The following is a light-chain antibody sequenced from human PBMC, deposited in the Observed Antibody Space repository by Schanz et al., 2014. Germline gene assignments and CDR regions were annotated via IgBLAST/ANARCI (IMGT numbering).Light chain of an antibody. CDR1: SSDVGGYNY. J-gene: IGLJ2*01. CDR3: SSYAGSDNVV. CDR2: DVN. V-gene: IGLV2-8*01. Sequence: QSALTQPASVSGSPGQSITISCTGTSSDVGGYNYVSWYQQHPGKAPKLMIYDVNKRPSGVPDRFSGSKSGNSASLTVSGLQAEDEADYYCSSYAGSDNVVFGGGTKLTVL.